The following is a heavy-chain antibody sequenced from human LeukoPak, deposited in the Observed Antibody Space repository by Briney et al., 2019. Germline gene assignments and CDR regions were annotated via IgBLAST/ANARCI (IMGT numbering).Heavy chain of an antibody. CDR3: AGLPDYYDSSGYSFDY. D-gene: IGHD3-22*01. CDR2: IYYSGST. Sequence: LETLSLTCTVSGGSISSYYWSWIRQPPGKGLEWIGYIYYSGSTNYNPSLKSRVTISVDTSKNQFSLRLSSVTAADTAVYYCAGLPDYYDSSGYSFDYWGQGTLVTVSS. J-gene: IGHJ4*02. V-gene: IGHV4-59*08. CDR1: GGSISSYY.